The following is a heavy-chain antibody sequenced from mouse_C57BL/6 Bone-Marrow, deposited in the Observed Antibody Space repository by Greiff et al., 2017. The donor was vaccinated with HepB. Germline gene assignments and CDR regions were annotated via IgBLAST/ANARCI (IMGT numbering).Heavy chain of an antibody. CDR2: IDPSDSYT. V-gene: IGHV1-59*01. CDR1: GYTFTSYW. J-gene: IGHJ1*03. CDR3: ARSPLRGV. D-gene: IGHD2-4*01. Sequence: QVQLQQPGAELVRPGTSVKLSCKASGYTFTSYWMHWVKQRPGQGLEWIGVIDPSDSYTNYNQKFKGKATLTVDTSSSTAYMQLSSLTSEDSAVYYCARSPLRGVWGTGTTVTVSS.